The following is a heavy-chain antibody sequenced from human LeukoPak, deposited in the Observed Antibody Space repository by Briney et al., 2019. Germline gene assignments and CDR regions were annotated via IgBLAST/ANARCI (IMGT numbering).Heavy chain of an antibody. CDR1: GFTFSSYS. J-gene: IGHJ4*02. CDR2: TSSSSSYI. CDR3: AKKKGPGIAVAGIFEY. D-gene: IGHD6-19*01. Sequence: PGGSLRLSCTASGFTFSSYSMNWVRQAPGKGLEWVSSTSSSSSYIYYADSVKGRFTISRDNAKNSLHLQMNSLTADDTAVYYCAKKKGPGIAVAGIFEYGRQGTLVAVPS. V-gene: IGHV3-21*04.